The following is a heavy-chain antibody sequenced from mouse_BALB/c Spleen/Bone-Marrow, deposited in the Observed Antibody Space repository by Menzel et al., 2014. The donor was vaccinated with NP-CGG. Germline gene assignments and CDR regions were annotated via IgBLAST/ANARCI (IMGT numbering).Heavy chain of an antibody. Sequence: EVKLVESGGGLVKPGGSLKLSCAASGFTFSGYAMSWVRQSPEKRLEWVATISSGGSYIYYPDSVKGRFTISRDNAKNTLYLQISSLRSEDTAIYCCARPDPWFTYWGQGTLVPVSA. CDR1: GFTFSGYA. V-gene: IGHV5-9-1*01. J-gene: IGHJ3*01. CDR3: ARPDPWFTY. CDR2: ISSGGSYI.